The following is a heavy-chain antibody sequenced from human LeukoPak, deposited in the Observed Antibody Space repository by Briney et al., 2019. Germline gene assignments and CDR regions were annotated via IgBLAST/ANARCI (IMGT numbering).Heavy chain of an antibody. CDR3: ARGIEEGVDF. CDR2: ISAYNGNT. CDR1: GYTFTSYG. J-gene: IGHJ4*02. D-gene: IGHD1-26*01. Sequence: GASVKVSCKASGYTFTSYGISWVRQAPGQGLEWMGWISAYNGNTNYAQKLQDRVTMTSSTSMSAVYMELNSLTGEDTAVYYCARGIEEGVDFWGQGTLVTVSS. V-gene: IGHV1-18*01.